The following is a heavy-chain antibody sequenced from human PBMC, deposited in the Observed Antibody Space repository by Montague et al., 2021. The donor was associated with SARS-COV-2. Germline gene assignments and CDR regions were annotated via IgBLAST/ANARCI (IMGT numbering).Heavy chain of an antibody. J-gene: IGHJ3*01. V-gene: IGHV4-39*02. D-gene: IGHD3-22*01. Sequence: SETLSLTCTVSGGSITNNTDYWAWIRQPPGKGLEWIGSIYYTGNTYYNPSLKGRVTISVVTSKNHFTLKLSSVTAAETAVYYCARLKRYFDSSGSPSDFDVWGQGTKVTVSS. CDR3: ARLKRYFDSSGSPSDFDV. CDR2: IYYTGNT. CDR1: GGSITNNTDY.